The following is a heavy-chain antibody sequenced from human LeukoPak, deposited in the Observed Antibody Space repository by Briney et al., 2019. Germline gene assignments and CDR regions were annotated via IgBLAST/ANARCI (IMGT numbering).Heavy chain of an antibody. J-gene: IGHJ4*02. CDR3: AKAPVTTCSGAYCYPFDY. CDR1: GFTLSSYA. CDR2: ISVIGNT. D-gene: IGHD2-21*01. Sequence: GGSLRLSCAASGFTLSSYAMSGVRQAPGKGLEWVSAISVIGNTYHADSVKGRFTISRDSSKNTLDLQMNRLRAEDAAVYYCAKAPVTTCSGAYCYPFDYWGQGTLVTVSS. V-gene: IGHV3-23*01.